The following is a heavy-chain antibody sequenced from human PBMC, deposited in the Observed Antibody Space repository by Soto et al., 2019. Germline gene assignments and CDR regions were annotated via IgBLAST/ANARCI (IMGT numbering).Heavy chain of an antibody. CDR2: IYDSGST. V-gene: IGHV4-30-4*01. J-gene: IGHJ4*02. CDR1: GGSISSVYYY. D-gene: IGHD7-27*01. CDR3: ARGPAGDKVDY. Sequence: QVQLQESGPGLVEPSQTLSLTCTVSGGSISSVYYYWSWIRQPPGKGLEWMGHIYDSGSTYSNPSVESRASISVDTSKNQFSLKLTSVTDEDTAVYYCARGPAGDKVDYWGQGTLVTVSS.